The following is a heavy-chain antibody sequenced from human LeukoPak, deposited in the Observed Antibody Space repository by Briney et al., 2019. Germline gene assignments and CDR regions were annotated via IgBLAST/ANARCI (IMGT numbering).Heavy chain of an antibody. CDR3: ARNRATNDY. V-gene: IGHV3-7*01. D-gene: IGHD1-26*01. CDR1: GFTFKNYR. J-gene: IGHJ4*02. CDR2: MKDDGNEI. Sequence: PGGSLRLSCTASGFTFKNYRMTWVRQAPGKGLEWVASMKDDGNEIQYVDSVKGRFTISRDNAKNSLYLQMNNLGAEDTAVYYCARNRATNDYWGQGTLVTVSS.